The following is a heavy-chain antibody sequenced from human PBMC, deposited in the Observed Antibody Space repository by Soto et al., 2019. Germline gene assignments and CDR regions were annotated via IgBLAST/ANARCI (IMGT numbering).Heavy chain of an antibody. D-gene: IGHD1-7*01. Sequence: PGGSLRLSCAASGFTFSSYAMSWVRQAPGKGLEWVSAISGSGGNTYYADSVKGRFTISRDNSKNTLYLQMNSLRAEDTAVYYCAKDSGWNYEIFDYWGQGTLVTVSS. V-gene: IGHV3-23*01. J-gene: IGHJ4*02. CDR3: AKDSGWNYEIFDY. CDR1: GFTFSSYA. CDR2: ISGSGGNT.